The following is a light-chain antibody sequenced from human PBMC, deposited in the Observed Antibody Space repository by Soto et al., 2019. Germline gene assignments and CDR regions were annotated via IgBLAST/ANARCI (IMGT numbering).Light chain of an antibody. J-gene: IGLJ1*01. V-gene: IGLV2-14*01. CDR2: EVS. CDR3: SSYTSSSTQV. Sequence: QSALTHSASVSGSPGQSITISCTGTSSDVGGYNYVSWYQQHPGKAPKLMIYEVSNRPSGVSNRFSGSKSGNTASLTISGLQAEDEADYYCSSYTSSSTQVFGTGTKVTVL. CDR1: SSDVGGYNY.